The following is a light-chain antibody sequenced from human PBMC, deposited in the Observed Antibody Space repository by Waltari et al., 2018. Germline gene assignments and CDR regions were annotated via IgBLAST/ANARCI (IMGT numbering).Light chain of an antibody. CDR3: QQLSNLPQT. CDR1: QSVSSY. Sequence: IVFIQSKATQSLSAGERPMLSCRSSQSVSSYLACDQQKPCQAPRLLIYYASNSATGIPARFSVSGSGTDFTLTISILEPEDFAVYYCQQLSNLPQTFGQGTKVEIK. CDR2: YAS. V-gene: IGKV3-11*01. J-gene: IGKJ1*01.